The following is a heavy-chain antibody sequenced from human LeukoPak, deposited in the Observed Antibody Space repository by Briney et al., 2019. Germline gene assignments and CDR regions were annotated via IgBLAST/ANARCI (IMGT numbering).Heavy chain of an antibody. D-gene: IGHD5-24*01. CDR2: INAGNGNT. CDR1: GYSFSTYT. V-gene: IGHV1-3*01. Sequence: ASVKVSCKASGYSFSTYTMNWVRQAPGQRLEWMGWINAGNGNTKYSQKFQGRVTITRDTSASTAYMEMRSLRPEDTAVYYCAREIDRDDYNRFFDYWGQGTLVTVSS. CDR3: AREIDRDDYNRFFDY. J-gene: IGHJ4*02.